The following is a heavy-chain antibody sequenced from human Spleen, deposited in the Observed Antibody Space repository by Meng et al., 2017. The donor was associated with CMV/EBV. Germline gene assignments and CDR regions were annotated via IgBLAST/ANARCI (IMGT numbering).Heavy chain of an antibody. CDR3: AKVLKKYYNYYSMDV. D-gene: IGHD3-3*01. CDR1: GFTFSTYG. J-gene: IGHJ6*02. Sequence: SLKISCVASGFTFSTYGMSWVRQAPGKGLEWVSGVSWDSGTIYYADSVKGRCAISRDNAKQTLYLQMNGLRTEDTAVYYCAKVLKKYYNYYSMDVWGQGTTVTVSS. V-gene: IGHV3-9*01. CDR2: VSWDSGTI.